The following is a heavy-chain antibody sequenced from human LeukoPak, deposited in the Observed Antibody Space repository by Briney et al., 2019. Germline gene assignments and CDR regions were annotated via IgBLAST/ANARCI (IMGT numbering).Heavy chain of an antibody. CDR3: ARYLDTAMVRAGYFDY. J-gene: IGHJ4*02. CDR1: GASVSSDNYY. CDR2: IYYSGSA. Sequence: HSATLSLTCTVSGASVSSDNYYWSWIRQPPGKGLEWIGYIYYSGSANYNPSLKSRVTISVDTSKNQFSLKLRSVTAADTAVYYCARYLDTAMVRAGYFDYWGQGTLVTVSS. D-gene: IGHD5-18*01. V-gene: IGHV4-61*01.